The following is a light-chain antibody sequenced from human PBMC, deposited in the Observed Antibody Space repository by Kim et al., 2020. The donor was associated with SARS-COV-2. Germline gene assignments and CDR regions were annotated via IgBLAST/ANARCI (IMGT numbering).Light chain of an antibody. CDR3: SSYTASSTWV. V-gene: IGLV2-14*03. CDR2: DVS. CDR1: SSDIGGYNY. J-gene: IGLJ3*02. Sequence: QSALTQPASVSGSPGQSITISCTETSSDIGGYNYVSWYQQHPGKPPKLMISDVSKRPSGVSNRFSGSKSGNTASLTISGLQADDEADYYCSSYTASSTWVFGGGTKLTVL.